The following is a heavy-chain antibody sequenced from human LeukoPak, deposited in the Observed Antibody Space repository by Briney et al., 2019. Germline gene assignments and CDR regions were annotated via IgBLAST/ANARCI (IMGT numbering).Heavy chain of an antibody. D-gene: IGHD3-10*01. Sequence: PGRSLRLSCAASGFTFSSYAMHRVRQAPGKGLEWVAVISYDGSNKYYADSVKGRFTISRDNSKNTLYLQMNSLRAEDTAVYYCARDHYYGSGSLDYWGQGTLVTVSS. CDR2: ISYDGSNK. J-gene: IGHJ4*02. V-gene: IGHV3-30-3*01. CDR1: GFTFSSYA. CDR3: ARDHYYGSGSLDY.